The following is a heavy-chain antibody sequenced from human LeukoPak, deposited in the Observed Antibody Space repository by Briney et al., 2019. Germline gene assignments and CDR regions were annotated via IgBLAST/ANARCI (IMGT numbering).Heavy chain of an antibody. J-gene: IGHJ4*02. CDR2: INHSGST. D-gene: IGHD4-11*01. CDR1: GGSFSGYY. Sequence: SETLSLTCAVYGGSFSGYYWSWIRKPPGKGREWIGEINHSGSTNYNPSLKSRVTISVDTSKNQFSLKLSSVTAADTAVYYCARVGYSNYVWWGQGTLVTVSS. V-gene: IGHV4-34*01. CDR3: ARVGYSNYVW.